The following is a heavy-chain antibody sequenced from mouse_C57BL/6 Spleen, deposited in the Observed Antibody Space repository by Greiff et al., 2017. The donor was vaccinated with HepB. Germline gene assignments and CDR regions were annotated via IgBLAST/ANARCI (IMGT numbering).Heavy chain of an antibody. CDR1: GYSITSGYY. J-gene: IGHJ4*01. CDR3: AREEKSYYGSSFPYAMDY. V-gene: IGHV3-6*01. CDR2: ISYDGSN. Sequence: EVQLQESGPGLVKPSQSLSLTCSVTGYSITSGYYWNWIRQFPGNKLEWMGYISYDGSNNYNPSLKNRISITRDTSKNQFFLKLNSVTTEDTATYYWAREEKSYYGSSFPYAMDYWGQGTSVTVSS. D-gene: IGHD1-1*01.